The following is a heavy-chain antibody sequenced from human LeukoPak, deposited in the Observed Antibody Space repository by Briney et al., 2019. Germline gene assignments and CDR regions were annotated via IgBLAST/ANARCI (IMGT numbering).Heavy chain of an antibody. CDR3: AKDYERRWGYSDY. J-gene: IGHJ4*02. D-gene: IGHD5-18*01. CDR2: ISGSGGST. Sequence: GGSLRLSCAASGFTFSSYAMSWVRQAPGKGLEWVSAISGSGGSTYYADSVKGRFTTSRDNSKNTLYLQMNSLRAEDTAVYYCAKDYERRWGYSDYWGQGTLVTVSS. CDR1: GFTFSSYA. V-gene: IGHV3-23*01.